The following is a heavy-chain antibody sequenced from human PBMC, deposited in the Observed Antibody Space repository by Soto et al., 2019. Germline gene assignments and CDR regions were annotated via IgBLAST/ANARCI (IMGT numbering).Heavy chain of an antibody. J-gene: IGHJ4*02. Sequence: EVQLVESGGGLVQPGGSLKLSCAASGFTFSGSAMHWVRQASGKGLEWVGRIRSKANSYATAYAASVKGRFTISRDDSKNTTYLQMNSLKTEDTAVYYCTRHGGSSRNYWVQGTLVTVSS. D-gene: IGHD6-6*01. CDR1: GFTFSGSA. CDR3: TRHGGSSRNY. V-gene: IGHV3-73*02. CDR2: IRSKANSYAT.